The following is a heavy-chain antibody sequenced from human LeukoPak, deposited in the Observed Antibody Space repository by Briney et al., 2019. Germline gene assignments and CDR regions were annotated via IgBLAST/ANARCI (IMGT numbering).Heavy chain of an antibody. Sequence: ASVKVSCKASGGTFSSYAISWVRQAPGQGLEWMGGIIPIFGTANYAQKFQGRVTITADESTSTAYMELSSLRSEDTAVYYCARPYDYGDYVYDAFDIWGQGTMVTVSS. V-gene: IGHV1-69*13. D-gene: IGHD4-17*01. CDR1: GGTFSSYA. CDR2: IIPIFGTA. J-gene: IGHJ3*02. CDR3: ARPYDYGDYVYDAFDI.